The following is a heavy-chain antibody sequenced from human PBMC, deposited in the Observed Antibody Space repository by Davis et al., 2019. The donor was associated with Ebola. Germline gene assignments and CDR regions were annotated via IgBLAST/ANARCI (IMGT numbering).Heavy chain of an antibody. Sequence: GESLKISCAASGFTFTNAWMHWVRQASGKGLEWVGRIRSKANSYATAYAASVKGRFTISRDDSKNTAYLQMNSLKTEDTAVYYCTCTYGETDYWGQGTLVTVSS. D-gene: IGHD4-17*01. CDR1: GFTFTNAW. V-gene: IGHV3-73*01. CDR2: IRSKANSYAT. CDR3: TCTYGETDY. J-gene: IGHJ4*02.